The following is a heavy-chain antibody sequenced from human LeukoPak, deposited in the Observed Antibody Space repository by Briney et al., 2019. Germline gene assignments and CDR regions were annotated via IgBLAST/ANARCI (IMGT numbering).Heavy chain of an antibody. CDR2: IYYSGNT. CDR1: GDSISSYY. Sequence: SETLSLTCSVSGDSISSYYWSWIRQPPGKGLEWFGYIYYSGNTNYNPSLKSRVTISEDTSKNQFSLKLSSVNDADTAVYYCARYVSGSFFAFDIWGQGTMVTVSS. J-gene: IGHJ3*02. D-gene: IGHD3-10*01. CDR3: ARYVSGSFFAFDI. V-gene: IGHV4-59*01.